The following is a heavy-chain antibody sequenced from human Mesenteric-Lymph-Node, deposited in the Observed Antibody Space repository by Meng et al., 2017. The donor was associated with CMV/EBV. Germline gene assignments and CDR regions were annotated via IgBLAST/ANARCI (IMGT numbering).Heavy chain of an antibody. J-gene: IGHJ4*02. CDR3: AKDMVF. CDR2: ISGSAVTT. CDR1: GFTFSNYA. D-gene: IGHD2-8*01. V-gene: IGHV3-23*01. Sequence: GSIRISCAASGFTFSNYAMSWVRQAPGKGLEWVSSISGSAVTTYYTDSVKGRFTISRDNSKNTLYLQINSLRAEDTAIYYCAKDMVFWGQGTLVTVSS.